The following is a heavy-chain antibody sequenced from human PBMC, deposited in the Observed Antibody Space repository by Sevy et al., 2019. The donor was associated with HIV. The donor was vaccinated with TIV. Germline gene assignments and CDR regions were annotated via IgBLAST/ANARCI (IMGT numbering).Heavy chain of an antibody. D-gene: IGHD6-19*01. CDR1: GFTFSSYG. CDR3: AKAIEQWLVNYFDY. V-gene: IGHV3-30*18. CDR2: ISYDGSYK. J-gene: IGHJ4*02. Sequence: GGSLRLSCAASGFTFSSYGMHWVRQAPGKGLEWVAVISYDGSYKYYAYSVKGRFTISRDNSKNTLYLQMNSLRAEDTAVYYCAKAIEQWLVNYFDYWGQGTLVTVSS.